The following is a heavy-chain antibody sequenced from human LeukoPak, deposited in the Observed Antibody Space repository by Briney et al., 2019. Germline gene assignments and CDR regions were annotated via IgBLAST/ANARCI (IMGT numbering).Heavy chain of an antibody. Sequence: SETLSLTCTVSGGSISSYYWSWLRQPPGKGLEWIGYIYYSGSTNYNPSLKSRVTISLDTSKNQFSLKLSSVTAADTAVYYCARQGYSSGSYYFDYWGQGTLVTVSS. CDR1: GGSISSYY. J-gene: IGHJ4*02. V-gene: IGHV4-59*01. CDR3: ARQGYSSGSYYFDY. CDR2: IYYSGST. D-gene: IGHD6-19*01.